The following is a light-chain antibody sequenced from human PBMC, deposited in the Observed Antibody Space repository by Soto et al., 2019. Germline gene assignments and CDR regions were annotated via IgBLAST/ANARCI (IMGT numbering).Light chain of an antibody. CDR2: GAS. J-gene: IGKJ1*01. CDR1: QSVTSNY. CDR3: QHYVTSLTT. V-gene: IGKV3-20*01. Sequence: EIVLTQSAGTLSLSPGERATLSCRASQSVTSNYLAWYQQKPGQAPRLLIFGASIRVKGIPDRFIGSGSGTDFTLTISRLETEDFAVYYCQHYVTSLTTFGQGTKVDIK.